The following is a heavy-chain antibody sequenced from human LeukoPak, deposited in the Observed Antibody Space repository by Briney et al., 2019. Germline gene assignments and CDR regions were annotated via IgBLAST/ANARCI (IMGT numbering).Heavy chain of an antibody. V-gene: IGHV1-2*02. CDR1: GYTFTGYY. Sequence: ASVSVSCKASGYTFTGYYMHWVRQAPGQGLEWMGWINPNSGGTTYAQKFQGRVTMTRDTSITTAYMELSRLRSDDSAVYSCAKDYSGTFQTNAFDICGQRALFFASS. CDR3: AKDYSGTFQTNAFDI. CDR2: INPNSGGT. J-gene: IGHJ3*02. D-gene: IGHD5-12*01.